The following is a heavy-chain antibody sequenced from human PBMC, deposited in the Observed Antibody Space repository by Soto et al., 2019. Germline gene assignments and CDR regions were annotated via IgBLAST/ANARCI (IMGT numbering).Heavy chain of an antibody. CDR3: ARGRWLQLTAGYFQH. Sequence: SVGSLRLSCAASGFIFSSYAMSWVRQAPGKGLEWVAFISYDGSNKYYADSVKGRFTISRDNSKNTLYLQMNSLRAEDTAVYYCARGRWLQLTAGYFQHWGQGTLVTVSS. D-gene: IGHD5-12*01. CDR2: ISYDGSNK. J-gene: IGHJ1*01. V-gene: IGHV3-30-3*01. CDR1: GFIFSSYA.